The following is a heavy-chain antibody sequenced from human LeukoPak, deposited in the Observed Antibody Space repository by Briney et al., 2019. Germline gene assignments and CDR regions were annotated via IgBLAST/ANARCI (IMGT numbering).Heavy chain of an antibody. D-gene: IGHD1-20*01. V-gene: IGHV4-38-2*02. Sequence: SDTLSLTCNVSGFSLTIGYFLGWIRQPPGKGLEWIGSIFHSGSTYFNPSLKSRVTMSVETSKNPVSVQLPSVTAADTPIYYCARVGYNWNQWFGIWGQGTMVTVSS. CDR1: GFSLTIGYF. CDR2: IFHSGST. J-gene: IGHJ3*02. CDR3: ARVGYNWNQWFGI.